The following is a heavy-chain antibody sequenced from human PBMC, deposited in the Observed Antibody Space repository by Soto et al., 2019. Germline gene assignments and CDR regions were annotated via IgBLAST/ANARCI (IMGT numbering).Heavy chain of an antibody. D-gene: IGHD3-10*02. J-gene: IGHJ6*02. CDR1: GFSFSSYW. CDR2: IKKDGTET. CDR3: ASTLFGIRAAHNYYGMDV. V-gene: IGHV3-7*03. Sequence: LRLSCTASGFSFSSYWMSWVRQAPGKGLEWVATIKKDGTETYSVDSVKGRFTISRDNAKNSLYLQMNSLRAEDTAVYFCASTLFGIRAAHNYYGMDVWGQGTTVTVSS.